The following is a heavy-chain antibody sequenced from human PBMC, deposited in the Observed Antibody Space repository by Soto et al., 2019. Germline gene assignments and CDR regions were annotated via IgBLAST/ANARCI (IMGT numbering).Heavy chain of an antibody. CDR1: GGSISSYY. D-gene: IGHD3-10*01. CDR2: IYYSGST. CDR3: ARDRGAEYFDY. J-gene: IGHJ4*02. Sequence: QVQLQESGPGLVKPSETLSLTCTVSGGSISSYYWSWIRQPPGKGLEWIGYIYYSGSTNYNPSLKSRVTISVDTSKNQFSLKLSSVTAADTAVYYCARDRGAEYFDYWGQGTLVTVSS. V-gene: IGHV4-59*01.